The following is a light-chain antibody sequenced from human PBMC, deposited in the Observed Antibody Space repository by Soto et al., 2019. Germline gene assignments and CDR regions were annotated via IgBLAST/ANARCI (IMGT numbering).Light chain of an antibody. CDR1: QSVSSY. J-gene: IGKJ4*01. CDR3: QQRSNWPLT. V-gene: IGKV3-11*01. Sequence: DIVLTQSPATLSLSPGERDTLSCRASQSVSSYLAWYQQKPGQAPRLLIYDASNRATGIPARFSGSGSGTDFTLTISSLEPEDFAVYYCQQRSNWPLTFGGGTKVEIK. CDR2: DAS.